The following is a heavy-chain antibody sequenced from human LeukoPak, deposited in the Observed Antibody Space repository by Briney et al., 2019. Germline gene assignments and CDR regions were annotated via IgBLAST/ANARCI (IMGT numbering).Heavy chain of an antibody. D-gene: IGHD1-7*01. CDR3: AKVRVVFNWNYAYYFDY. J-gene: IGHJ4*02. V-gene: IGHV3-74*01. CDR2: INSDGSTT. CDR1: GFTFSSYW. Sequence: PGGSLRLSCVASGFTFSSYWMHWVRQAPGEGLVWVSRINSDGSTTTYADSVKGRFTISRDNSKNTLYLQMNSLRPEDTAVYYCAKVRVVFNWNYAYYFDYWGQGTLVTVSS.